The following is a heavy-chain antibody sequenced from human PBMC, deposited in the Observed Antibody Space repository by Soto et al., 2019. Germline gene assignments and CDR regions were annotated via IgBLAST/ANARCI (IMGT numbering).Heavy chain of an antibody. CDR1: GFTFSNYA. Sequence: GSLRLSCAASGFTFSNYAMSWVRQAPGKGLEWVSSISDGGGTTYYADSVKGRFTISRDNSKNTLSLQMNSLRAEDTAVYYCAKDSMSLTRITIFGVDYMDVRGKGTTVTVSS. CDR3: AKDSMSLTRITIFGVDYMDV. J-gene: IGHJ6*03. V-gene: IGHV3-23*01. D-gene: IGHD3-3*01. CDR2: ISDGGGTT.